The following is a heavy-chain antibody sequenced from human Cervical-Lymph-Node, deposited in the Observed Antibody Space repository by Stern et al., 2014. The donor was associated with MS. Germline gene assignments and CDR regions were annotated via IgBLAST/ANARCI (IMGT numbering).Heavy chain of an antibody. V-gene: IGHV1-18*01. CDR2: VSEYAGNT. Sequence: VQLVESGAEVKKPGASVKVSCKASGYRFRDYGISWVRQAPGQGLEWLGWVSEYAGNTKYAQKGQGRITMTTDRSTGIAHMELRSLKSDDTAVYYCARVHDCTSTSCYYYYYHGMDVWGQGTTVTVSS. D-gene: IGHD2-2*01. CDR1: GYRFRDYG. J-gene: IGHJ6*02. CDR3: ARVHDCTSTSCYYYYYHGMDV.